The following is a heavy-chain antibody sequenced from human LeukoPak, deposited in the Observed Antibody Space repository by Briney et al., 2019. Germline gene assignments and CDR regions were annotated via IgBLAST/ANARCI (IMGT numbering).Heavy chain of an antibody. D-gene: IGHD2-2*01. CDR3: ARDSSPTYCSSTSCPLDI. J-gene: IGHJ3*02. V-gene: IGHV4-4*07. CDR2: IYTSGST. Sequence: SETLSLTCTVSGGSINNYYWSWVRQPAGKGLEWVGRIYTSGSTNYNPSLKSRVTMSVDTSKNQFSLKLSSVTAADTAVYYCARDSSPTYCSSTSCPLDIWGQGTMVTVSS. CDR1: GGSINNYY.